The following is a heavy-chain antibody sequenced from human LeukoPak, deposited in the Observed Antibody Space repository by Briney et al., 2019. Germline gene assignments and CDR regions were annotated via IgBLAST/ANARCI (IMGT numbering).Heavy chain of an antibody. D-gene: IGHD4-17*01. Sequence: QPGGSLRLSCEGFGYSFSTYGMSWVRQAPGKGLEWVSGISGSGDSTDYAESVKGRFTISRDNAKNLLYLDMNSLRAEDTAVYYCARGHTAVTRHFDFWGQGTLVTVSS. CDR3: ARGHTAVTRHFDF. CDR2: ISGSGDST. V-gene: IGHV3-23*01. CDR1: GYSFSTYG. J-gene: IGHJ4*02.